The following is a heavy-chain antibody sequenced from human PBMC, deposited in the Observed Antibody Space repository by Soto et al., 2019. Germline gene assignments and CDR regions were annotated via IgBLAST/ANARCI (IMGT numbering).Heavy chain of an antibody. CDR3: ARMVRGSNIEYYRYMDV. D-gene: IGHD3-10*01. Sequence: QVQLVQSGAEVKKPGASVKVSCKASGYTFTSHGISWVRQAPGQGLEWMGWISAYNGDTNYAQKLQGRVTVTTDTSTSTAYMELRSLRSEDTAVYYCARMVRGSNIEYYRYMDVWGKGTTVTVSS. V-gene: IGHV1-18*01. CDR1: GYTFTSHG. CDR2: ISAYNGDT. J-gene: IGHJ6*03.